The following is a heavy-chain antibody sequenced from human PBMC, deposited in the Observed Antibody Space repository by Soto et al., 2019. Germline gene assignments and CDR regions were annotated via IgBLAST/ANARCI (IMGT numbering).Heavy chain of an antibody. Sequence: QVQLVESGGGVVQPWRSLRLSCAASGFTFRSYGMHWVRQAPGKGLEWVAVIWYDGSNKYYADSVKGRFTISRDNSKNTLYLQMNSLRAEDTAVYYCAREGGIQLWARDYYGMDVWGQGTTVTVSS. CDR2: IWYDGSNK. V-gene: IGHV3-33*01. CDR1: GFTFRSYG. J-gene: IGHJ6*02. CDR3: AREGGIQLWARDYYGMDV. D-gene: IGHD5-18*01.